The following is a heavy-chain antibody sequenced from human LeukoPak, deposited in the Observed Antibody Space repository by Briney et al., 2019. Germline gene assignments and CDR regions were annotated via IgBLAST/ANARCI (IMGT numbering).Heavy chain of an antibody. CDR1: GFTFSGYY. J-gene: IGHJ6*03. V-gene: IGHV1-2*02. CDR2: INLDSGDK. CDR3: ARDYYYYMDV. Sequence: ASVKVSCKASGFTFSGYYMHWVRQAPGQGLEWMGWINLDSGDKQYAQKFQDRVTLSRDTSITTAYIEMTTLRSDDTAVFYCARDYYYYMDVWGKGTTVIVSS.